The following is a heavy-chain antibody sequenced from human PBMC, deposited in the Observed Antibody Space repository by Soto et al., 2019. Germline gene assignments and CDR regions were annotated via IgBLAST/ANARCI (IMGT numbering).Heavy chain of an antibody. Sequence: GGSLRLSCTTSGFTFGDYAVSWFRLAPGRGLEWVGIVRNTAYGGTTEYAASVRGRFTISRDNSKSIAYLQMDSLKTEDTAVYYCVRYTYTSMYTYYGMDVWGHGTTVTVSS. V-gene: IGHV3-49*03. CDR1: GFTFGDYA. CDR3: VRYTYTSMYTYYGMDV. J-gene: IGHJ6*02. D-gene: IGHD6-13*01. CDR2: VRNTAYGGTT.